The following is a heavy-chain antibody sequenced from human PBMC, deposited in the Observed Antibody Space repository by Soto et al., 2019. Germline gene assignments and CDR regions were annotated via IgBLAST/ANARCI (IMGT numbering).Heavy chain of an antibody. J-gene: IGHJ6*02. V-gene: IGHV4-4*02. Sequence: PSETLSLTCAVYGGSISSNKRWSCVRQPPGKGLEWIGEIYHSGRTNYNPSLNSRVTISLDKSKNQFSLKLTSVTAADSAVYYCARDDYIVVVPTSLGAMDVWGQGTTVTVSS. CDR3: ARDDYIVVVPTSLGAMDV. CDR1: GGSISSNKR. D-gene: IGHD2-2*01. CDR2: IYHSGRT.